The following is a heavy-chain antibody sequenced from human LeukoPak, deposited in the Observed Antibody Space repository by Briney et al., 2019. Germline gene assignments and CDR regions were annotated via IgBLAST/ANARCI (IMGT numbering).Heavy chain of an antibody. CDR2: ISGSGGST. V-gene: IGHV3-23*01. CDR1: GYSFSSYW. D-gene: IGHD3-22*01. Sequence: RGESLKISCKGSGYSFSSYWIGWVRQMSGKGLEWVSTISGSGGSTYYEDSVKGRFTTSRDNSKNTLYLQMNSLRAEDTAVYFCAKATVYGDSSAYFGYWGQGTLVTVSS. CDR3: AKATVYGDSSAYFGY. J-gene: IGHJ4*02.